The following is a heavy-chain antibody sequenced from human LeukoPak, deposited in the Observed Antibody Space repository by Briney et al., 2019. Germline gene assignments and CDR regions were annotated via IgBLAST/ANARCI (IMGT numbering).Heavy chain of an antibody. D-gene: IGHD3-3*01. Sequence: GGSLRLSCAASGFTFSSYAMSWVRQAPGKGLEWVSAISGSGGSTYYADSVKGRFTISRDNSKNTLYLQMNSLRAEDTAVHYCAKDTIFGVVIEKYWGQGTLVTVSS. J-gene: IGHJ4*02. CDR1: GFTFSSYA. V-gene: IGHV3-23*01. CDR2: ISGSGGST. CDR3: AKDTIFGVVIEKY.